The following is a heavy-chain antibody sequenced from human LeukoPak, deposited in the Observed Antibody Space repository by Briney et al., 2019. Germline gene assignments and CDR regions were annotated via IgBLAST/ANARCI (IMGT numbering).Heavy chain of an antibody. CDR2: ISYDGSNK. CDR1: GFTFSSYA. V-gene: IGHV3-30-3*01. Sequence: GGSLRLSCAASGFTFSSYAMLWVRQAPGKGLEWVAVISYDGSNKYYADSVKGRFTISRDNSKNTLYLQMNSLRAEDTAVYYCASLGGIVVVPAAIWDWFDPWGQGTLVTVSS. CDR3: ASLGGIVVVPAAIWDWFDP. J-gene: IGHJ5*02. D-gene: IGHD2-2*01.